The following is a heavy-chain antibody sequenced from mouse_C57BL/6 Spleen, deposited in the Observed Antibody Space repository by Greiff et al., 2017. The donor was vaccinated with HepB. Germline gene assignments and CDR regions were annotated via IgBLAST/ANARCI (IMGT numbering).Heavy chain of an antibody. V-gene: IGHV5-12*01. D-gene: IGHD2-5*01. CDR2: ISNGGGST. Sequence: EVKVVESGGGLVQPGGSLKLSCAASGFTFSDYYMYWVRQTPEKRLEWVAYISNGGGSTYYPDTVKGRFTISRDNAKNTLYLQMSRLKSEDTAMYYCARPYSTGGSWFAYWGQGTLVTVSA. J-gene: IGHJ3*01. CDR1: GFTFSDYY. CDR3: ARPYSTGGSWFAY.